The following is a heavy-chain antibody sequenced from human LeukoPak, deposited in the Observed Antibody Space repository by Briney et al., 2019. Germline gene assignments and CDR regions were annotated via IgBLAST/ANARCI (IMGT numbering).Heavy chain of an antibody. CDR2: ISSSGSTI. D-gene: IGHD3-10*01. J-gene: IGHJ4*02. V-gene: IGHV3-48*03. CDR3: ARTRRITMVRGAPH. CDR1: GFTFSSYE. Sequence: GGSLRLSCAASGFTFSSYEMNWVRQAPGKGLEWVSYISSSGSTIYYADSVKGRFTISRDNAKNSLYLQMNSLRAEDTAVYYCARTRRITMVRGAPHWGQGTLATVSS.